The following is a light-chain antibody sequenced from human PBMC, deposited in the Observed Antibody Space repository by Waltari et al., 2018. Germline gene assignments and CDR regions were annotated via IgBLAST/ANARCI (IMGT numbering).Light chain of an antibody. V-gene: IGLV3-21*02. CDR3: QVWDSTSDHVV. CDR1: NIEDKS. J-gene: IGLJ2*01. CDR2: DDS. Sequence: YVLTQPPSVSVAPGQTAKITCGGDNIEDKSVNWYKQRPGQAPMLVVDDDSDRPSGIPERFSGSNSGKGTLTISRVEAGDEADYYCQVWDSTSDHVVFGGGTKLTVL.